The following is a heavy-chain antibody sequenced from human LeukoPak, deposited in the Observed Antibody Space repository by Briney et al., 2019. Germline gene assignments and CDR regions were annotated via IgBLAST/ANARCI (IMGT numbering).Heavy chain of an antibody. Sequence: GGSLRLSCAASGFTFSSYEMNRVRQAPGKGLEWVSYISSSGSTIYYADSVKGRFTISRDNAKNSLYLQMNSLRAEDTAVYYCARDIAVAGIHDYWGQGTLVTVSS. CDR3: ARDIAVAGIHDY. D-gene: IGHD6-19*01. CDR2: ISSSGSTI. J-gene: IGHJ4*02. V-gene: IGHV3-48*03. CDR1: GFTFSSYE.